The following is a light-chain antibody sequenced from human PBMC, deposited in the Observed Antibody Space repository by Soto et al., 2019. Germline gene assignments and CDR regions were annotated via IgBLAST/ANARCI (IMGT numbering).Light chain of an antibody. Sequence: EIVLTQSPATLSLSPGERATLSCRASQSVSSYLAWYQQKPGQAPRLLIYDASNRATGIPARFSGSGSGTDFTLTISSLEPEDFSIYYCQQRSNWPQVTFGVGTQVESK. V-gene: IGKV3-11*01. CDR2: DAS. J-gene: IGKJ4*01. CDR3: QQRSNWPQVT. CDR1: QSVSSY.